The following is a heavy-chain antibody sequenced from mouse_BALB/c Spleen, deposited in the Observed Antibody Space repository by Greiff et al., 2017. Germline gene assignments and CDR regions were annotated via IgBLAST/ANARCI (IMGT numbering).Heavy chain of an antibody. J-gene: IGHJ2*01. Sequence: DVKLQESGPGLVKPSQSLSLTCSVTGYSITSGYYWNWIRQFPGNKLEWMGYISYDGSNNYNPSLKNRISITRDTSKNQFFLKLNSVTTEDTATYYCARDEKYGNYFDYWGQGTTLTVSS. D-gene: IGHD2-10*02. CDR3: ARDEKYGNYFDY. CDR2: ISYDGSN. V-gene: IGHV3-6*02. CDR1: GYSITSGYY.